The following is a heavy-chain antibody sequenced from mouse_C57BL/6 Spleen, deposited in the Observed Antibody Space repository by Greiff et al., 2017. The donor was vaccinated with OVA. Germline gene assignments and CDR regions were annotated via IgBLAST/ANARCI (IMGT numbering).Heavy chain of an antibody. CDR2: INPGSGGT. J-gene: IGHJ4*01. V-gene: IGHV1-54*01. Sequence: QVQLKQSGAELVRPGTSVKVSCKASGYAFTNYLIEWVKQRPGQGLEWIGVINPGSGGTNYNEKFKGKATLTADKSSSTAYMQLSSLTSEDSAVYFCAREGLLRNYAMDYWGQGTSVTVSS. D-gene: IGHD2-3*01. CDR3: AREGLLRNYAMDY. CDR1: GYAFTNYL.